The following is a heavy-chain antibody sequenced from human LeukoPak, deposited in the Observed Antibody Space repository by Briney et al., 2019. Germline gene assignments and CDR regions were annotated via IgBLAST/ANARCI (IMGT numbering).Heavy chain of an antibody. CDR2: IYYSGST. CDR1: GGSISSYY. J-gene: IGHJ6*02. D-gene: IGHD6-19*01. CDR3: ARDKGSGYYYYGMDV. V-gene: IGHV4-59*01. Sequence: PSETLSLTCTVSGGSISSYYWNWIRQPPGKGLEWIGYIYYSGSTNYNPSLKSRVTISVDTSKNQFSLKLSSVTAADTAVYYCARDKGSGYYYYGMDVWGQGTTVTVSS.